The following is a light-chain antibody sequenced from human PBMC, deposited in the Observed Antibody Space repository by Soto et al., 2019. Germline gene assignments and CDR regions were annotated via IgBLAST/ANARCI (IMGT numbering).Light chain of an antibody. Sequence: QSALTQPSSATGSPGQSVTISCTGTSSDLGTNNYVSWYQQHPGKAPKLLIFEVTKRPPGVPDRFSGSKSDNTASLTVSGLQADDEADYYCSSYTDTAFHVCGTATKLTVL. J-gene: IGLJ1*01. V-gene: IGLV2-8*01. CDR3: SSYTDTAFHV. CDR1: SSDLGTNNY. CDR2: EVT.